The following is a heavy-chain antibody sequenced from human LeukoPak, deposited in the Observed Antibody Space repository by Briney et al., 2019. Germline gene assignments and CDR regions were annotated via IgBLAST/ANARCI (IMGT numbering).Heavy chain of an antibody. D-gene: IGHD3-16*02. Sequence: ASVKVSCMVSGYTLTELSMHWVRQAPGKGLEWMGGFDPEDGETIYAQKFQGRVTMTEDASTDTAYMELSSLRSEDTAVYYCATLWGELSLAQFDYWGQGTLVTVSS. V-gene: IGHV1-24*01. CDR1: GYTLTELS. J-gene: IGHJ4*02. CDR3: ATLWGELSLAQFDY. CDR2: FDPEDGET.